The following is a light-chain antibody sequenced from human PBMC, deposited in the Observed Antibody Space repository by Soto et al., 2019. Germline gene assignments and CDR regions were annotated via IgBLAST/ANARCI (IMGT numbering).Light chain of an antibody. Sequence: DIVLTQSPATLSLSPGERATLSCRASQSVSRSLAWYQHKPGQAPRLLIYDASNRATGIPARFSGNGSGTDYTLTISSLDPEDFAVYYCQQRRKWPSFGGVTKVEIK. CDR1: QSVSRS. V-gene: IGKV3-11*01. CDR3: QQRRKWPS. CDR2: DAS. J-gene: IGKJ4*01.